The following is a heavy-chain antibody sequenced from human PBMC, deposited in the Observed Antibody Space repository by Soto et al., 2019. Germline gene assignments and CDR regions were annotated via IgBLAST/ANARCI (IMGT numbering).Heavy chain of an antibody. J-gene: IGHJ4*01. CDR3: ARGRNGDY. CDR1: GYGFTTYG. V-gene: IGHV1-18*01. CDR2: ISAHNGNT. D-gene: IGHD1-1*01. Sequence: QVHLVQSGAEVKKPGASVKVSCKGSGYGFTTYGITWVRQAPGQGLEWMAWISAHNGNTNYAQKLQGRVTVTRDTSTSTAYMELRSLRSDDTAVDYCARGRNGDYWGHGALVTVAS.